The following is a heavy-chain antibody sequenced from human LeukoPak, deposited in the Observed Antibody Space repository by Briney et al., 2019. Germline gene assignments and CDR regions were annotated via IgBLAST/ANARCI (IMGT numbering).Heavy chain of an antibody. CDR3: AKVGYSSSPPSSLYYYYMDV. CDR2: ISGSGGST. Sequence: GRSLRLSCAASGFTFSSYAMSWVRQAPGKGLEWVSAISGSGGSTYYADSVKGRFTISRDNSKNTLYLQMNSLRAEDTAVYYCAKVGYSSSPPSSLYYYYMDVWGKGTTVTVSS. CDR1: GFTFSSYA. V-gene: IGHV3-23*01. D-gene: IGHD6-6*01. J-gene: IGHJ6*03.